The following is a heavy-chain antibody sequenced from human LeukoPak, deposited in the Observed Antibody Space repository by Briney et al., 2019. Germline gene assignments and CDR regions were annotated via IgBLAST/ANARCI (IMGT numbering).Heavy chain of an antibody. Sequence: GGSLRLSCAASGYTFSSYWMSWVRQAPGGGLEWGANIKQDGSEKYYVNSVKGRFTISRDNAKNSLYLQMNSLRAEDTAVYYCATSDSAHWGQGTLVTVSS. CDR1: GYTFSSYW. J-gene: IGHJ4*02. D-gene: IGHD3-10*01. CDR2: IKQDGSEK. V-gene: IGHV3-7*01. CDR3: ATSDSAH.